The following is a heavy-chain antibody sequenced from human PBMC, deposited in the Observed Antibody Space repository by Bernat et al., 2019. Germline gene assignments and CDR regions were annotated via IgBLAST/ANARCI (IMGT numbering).Heavy chain of an antibody. CDR3: ARDGSYSPSGTTYYYYYGMDV. J-gene: IGHJ6*02. Sequence: EVQLVESGGGLVQPGGSLRLSCAASGFTFSSYSMNWVRQAPGKGLEWVSYISSSSSTIYYADSVKGRFTISRDNAKNSLYLQMNSLRAEDTAVYYCARDGSYSPSGTTYYYYYGMDVWGQGTTVTVSS. CDR1: GFTFSSYS. V-gene: IGHV3-48*01. CDR2: ISSSSSTI. D-gene: IGHD1-26*01.